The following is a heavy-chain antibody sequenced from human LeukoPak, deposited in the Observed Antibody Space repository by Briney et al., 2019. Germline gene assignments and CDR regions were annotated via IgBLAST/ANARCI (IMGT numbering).Heavy chain of an antibody. V-gene: IGHV1-18*04. CDR2: ISAYNGNT. Sequence: ASVKVSCKASGYTFTSYGISWVRQAPGQGLEWMGWISAYNGNTNYAQKLQGRVTMTTDTSTSTAYMELRSLRSDDTAVYYCARGGPIIVVVPAAPTNNWFDPWGQGTLVTVSP. J-gene: IGHJ5*02. CDR3: ARGGPIIVVVPAAPTNNWFDP. CDR1: GYTFTSYG. D-gene: IGHD2-2*01.